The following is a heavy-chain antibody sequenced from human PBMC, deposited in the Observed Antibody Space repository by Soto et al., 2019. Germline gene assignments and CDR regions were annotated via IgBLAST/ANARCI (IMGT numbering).Heavy chain of an antibody. CDR2: INHSGST. CDR3: ASGWGQGYDFWSGYPYGMDV. J-gene: IGHJ6*02. Sequence: SETLSLTCAVYGGSFSGYYWSWIRQPPGKGLEWSGEINHSGSTNYNPSLKSRVTISVDTSKNQFSLKLSSVTAADTAVYYCASGWGQGYDFWSGYPYGMDVWGQGTTVTVSS. CDR1: GGSFSGYY. V-gene: IGHV4-34*01. D-gene: IGHD3-3*01.